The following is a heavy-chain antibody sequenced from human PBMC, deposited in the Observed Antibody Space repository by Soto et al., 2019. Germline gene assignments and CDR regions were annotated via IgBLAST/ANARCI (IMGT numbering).Heavy chain of an antibody. V-gene: IGHV1-3*01. CDR2: VNGGNGNT. D-gene: IGHD6-19*01. CDR3: ARGGATQWLVLVDY. J-gene: IGHJ4*02. CDR1: GYTFTSHI. Sequence: GASVKVSCKASGYTFTSHIMHWVRQAPGQRLEWMGWVNGGNGNTKYSQKFQGRVTITRDTSATTAYMELRRLTSEDKAVYYCARGGATQWLVLVDYWGQGTRVTVSS.